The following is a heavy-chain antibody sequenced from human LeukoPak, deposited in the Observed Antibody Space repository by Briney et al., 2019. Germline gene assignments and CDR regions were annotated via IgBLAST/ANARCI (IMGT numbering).Heavy chain of an antibody. J-gene: IGHJ4*02. CDR1: GGTFSSYA. D-gene: IGHD4-11*01. CDR2: IIPIFGIA. Sequence: SVKVSCKASGGTFSSYAISWVRQAPGQGLEWMGRIIPIFGIANYAQKFQGRVTITADKSTSTAYMELSSLRSEDTAVYYCARDSDTVTREYYFDYRGQGTLVTVSS. CDR3: ARDSDTVTREYYFDY. V-gene: IGHV1-69*04.